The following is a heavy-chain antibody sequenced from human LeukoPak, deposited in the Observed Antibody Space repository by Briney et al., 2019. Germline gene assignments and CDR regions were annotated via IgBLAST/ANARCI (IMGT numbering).Heavy chain of an antibody. Sequence: SETLSLTCTVSGGSISSYYWSWIRQPPGKGLEWIGYIYYSGSTNYNPSLKSRVTISVDTSKDQFSLKLSSVTAADTAVYYCAAGLGTVAGPFDYWGQGTLVTVSS. D-gene: IGHD6-19*01. CDR3: AAGLGTVAGPFDY. J-gene: IGHJ4*02. CDR2: IYYSGST. CDR1: GGSISSYY. V-gene: IGHV4-59*01.